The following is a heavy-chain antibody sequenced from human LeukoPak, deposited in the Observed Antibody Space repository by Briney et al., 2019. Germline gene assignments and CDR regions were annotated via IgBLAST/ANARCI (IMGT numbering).Heavy chain of an antibody. D-gene: IGHD3-10*01. Sequence: SETLSLTCTVSGGSISSGGYYWSWIRQHPGKGLEWIGYIYHSGSTYYNPSLKSRVTISVDTSKNQFSLKLSSVTAADTAVYYCARAVEMVRGVITVWFDYWGQGTLVTVSS. J-gene: IGHJ4*02. CDR1: GGSISSGGYY. CDR2: IYHSGST. CDR3: ARAVEMVRGVITVWFDY. V-gene: IGHV4-31*03.